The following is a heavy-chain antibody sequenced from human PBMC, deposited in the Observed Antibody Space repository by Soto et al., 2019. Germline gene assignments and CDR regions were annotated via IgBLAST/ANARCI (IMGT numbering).Heavy chain of an antibody. CDR2: ISSSGSTI. Sequence: PGGSLRLSCAASGFTFSSYEMNWVRQAPGKGLEWVSYISSSGSTIYYADSVKGRFTISRDNAKNSLYLQMNSLRAEDTAVYYCATDARFLEWLFYFDHWGQGTLVTVSS. CDR1: GFTFSSYE. V-gene: IGHV3-48*03. J-gene: IGHJ4*02. D-gene: IGHD3-3*01. CDR3: ATDARFLEWLFYFDH.